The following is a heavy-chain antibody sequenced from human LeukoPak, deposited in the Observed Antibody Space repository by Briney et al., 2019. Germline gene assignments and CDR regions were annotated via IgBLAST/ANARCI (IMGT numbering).Heavy chain of an antibody. J-gene: IGHJ5*02. D-gene: IGHD3-10*01. CDR2: IYYSGST. CDR3: ARYYGSGSYHWFDP. Sequence: SETLSLTCTVSGGSISSSSYYWGWIRQPPGKGLEWIGSIYYSGSTYYNPSLKSRVTISVDTSKNQFSLKLSSVTAADTAVYYCARYYGSGSYHWFDPWGQGTLVTVSS. CDR1: GGSISSSSYY. V-gene: IGHV4-39*01.